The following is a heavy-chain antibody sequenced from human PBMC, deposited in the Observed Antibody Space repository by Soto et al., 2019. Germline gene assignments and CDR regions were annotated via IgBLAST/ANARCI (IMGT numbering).Heavy chain of an antibody. Sequence: ASVEVSCKASGYPFTTYGISWLRQDPGQGLEWMGWITPYNGNRKYAQKFQGRVTMTTDTSMSTAYMELRSLRSDDTAVHYWAKVGGRRRFGWFDPWGQGTLVTVSS. V-gene: IGHV1-18*01. J-gene: IGHJ5*02. CDR1: GYPFTTYG. CDR2: ITPYNGNR. CDR3: AKVGGRRRFGWFDP. D-gene: IGHD1-26*01.